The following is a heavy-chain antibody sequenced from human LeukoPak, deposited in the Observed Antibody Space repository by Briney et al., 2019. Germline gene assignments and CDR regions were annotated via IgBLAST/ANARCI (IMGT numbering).Heavy chain of an antibody. J-gene: IGHJ3*02. Sequence: PGGSLRLSCAASGFTFSSYAMTWVRQPPGKGLEWIGEINHSGSTNYNPSLKSRVTISLDTSKNQFSLKLSSVTAADTGVYYCARGIGPYGHDGFDIWGQGTMVTVSS. CDR1: GFTFSSYA. CDR2: INHSGST. V-gene: IGHV4-34*01. CDR3: ARGIGPYGHDGFDI. D-gene: IGHD4-17*01.